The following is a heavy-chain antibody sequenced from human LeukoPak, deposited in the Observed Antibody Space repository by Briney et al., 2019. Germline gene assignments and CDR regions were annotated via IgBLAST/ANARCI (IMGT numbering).Heavy chain of an antibody. CDR2: ISSSGSTI. D-gene: IGHD3-22*01. J-gene: IGHJ4*02. CDR3: ARDTYSYDSSGYYLPEGFDY. Sequence: GGSLRLSCAASGFTFSSYEMNWVRQAPGKGLEWVSYISSSGSTIYYADSVKGGFTISRDKAKNSLYVQMNRLRAEDTAVYYCARDTYSYDSSGYYLPEGFDYWGQGTLVTVSS. CDR1: GFTFSSYE. V-gene: IGHV3-48*03.